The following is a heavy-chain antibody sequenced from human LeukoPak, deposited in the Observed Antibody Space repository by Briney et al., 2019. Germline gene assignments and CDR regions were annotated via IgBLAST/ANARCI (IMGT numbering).Heavy chain of an antibody. Sequence: SETLSLTCTVSGGSISSSSYYWVWIRQPPGKGLEWIGSIYYSGSTYYNPSLKSRVTISVDTSKNQFSPKLSSVTAADTAVYYCARRLDYYDSSGYYLGLAFDIWGQGTMVTVSS. V-gene: IGHV4-39*01. CDR1: GGSISSSSYY. CDR3: ARRLDYYDSSGYYLGLAFDI. D-gene: IGHD3-22*01. CDR2: IYYSGST. J-gene: IGHJ3*02.